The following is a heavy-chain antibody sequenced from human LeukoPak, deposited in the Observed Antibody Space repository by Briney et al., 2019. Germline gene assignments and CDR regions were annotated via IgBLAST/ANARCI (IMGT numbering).Heavy chain of an antibody. Sequence: PGGSLRLSCAASGFTFGSCWMNWVRQTPGKGLEWVANINQDGSQKFYVDSVKGRFTISRDNANNSLYLQMNSLRAEDTAVYYCARDVYSSGWSRDYWGQGTLVTVSS. D-gene: IGHD6-19*01. CDR2: INQDGSQK. J-gene: IGHJ4*02. V-gene: IGHV3-7*01. CDR3: ARDVYSSGWSRDY. CDR1: GFTFGSCW.